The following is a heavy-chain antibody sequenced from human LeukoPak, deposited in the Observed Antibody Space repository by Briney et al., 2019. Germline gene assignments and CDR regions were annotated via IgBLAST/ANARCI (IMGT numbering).Heavy chain of an antibody. CDR1: GGSISSYY. CDR2: IYYSGST. D-gene: IGHD3/OR15-3a*01. CDR3: ARHERDASLDHALDI. J-gene: IGHJ3*02. Sequence: PSETLSLTCTVSGGSISSYYWSWIRHPPGKGLEWIGYIYYSGSTSYNPSLKSRVTISVDTSKNQFSLKLSSVTAADTAVYYCARHERDASLDHALDIWGQGTMVTVSS. V-gene: IGHV4-59*08.